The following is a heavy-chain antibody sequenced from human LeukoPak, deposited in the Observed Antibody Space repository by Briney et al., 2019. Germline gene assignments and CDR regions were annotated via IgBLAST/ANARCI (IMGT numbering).Heavy chain of an antibody. CDR2: ISYDGSNR. Sequence: GGSLRLSCAASGFTSSSYAMHWVRQAPGKGLEWVAVISYDGSNRYYADSVKGRFTISRDNSKNTLYLQMNSLRAEVTAVYYCARDRDTMVRGVIALYYFDYWGQGTLVTVSS. J-gene: IGHJ4*02. D-gene: IGHD3-10*01. V-gene: IGHV3-30-3*01. CDR3: ARDRDTMVRGVIALYYFDY. CDR1: GFTSSSYA.